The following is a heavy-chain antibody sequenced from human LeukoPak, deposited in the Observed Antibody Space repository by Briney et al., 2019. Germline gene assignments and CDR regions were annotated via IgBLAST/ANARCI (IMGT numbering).Heavy chain of an antibody. D-gene: IGHD5-18*01. J-gene: IGHJ2*01. Sequence: SVKVSCKASGYTFTSYAISWVRQAPGQGLEWMRRIIPILGIANYAQKFQGRVTITADKSTSTAYMELSSLRSEDTAVYYCARDLNSYGYWYFDLWGRGTLVTVSS. CDR1: GYTFTSYA. CDR2: IIPILGIA. V-gene: IGHV1-69*04. CDR3: ARDLNSYGYWYFDL.